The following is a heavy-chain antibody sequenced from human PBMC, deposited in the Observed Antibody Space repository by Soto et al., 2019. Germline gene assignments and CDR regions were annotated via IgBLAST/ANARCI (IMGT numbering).Heavy chain of an antibody. D-gene: IGHD3-10*01. CDR3: GRTRITMVRGPDYGMDV. Sequence: PSETLSLTCTVSGGSISSYYWSWIRQPPGKGLEWIGYIYYSGSTNYNPSLKSRVTISVDTSKNQFSLKLSSVTAADTAVYYCGRTRITMVRGPDYGMDVWGQGTTVTVSS. CDR2: IYYSGST. CDR1: GGSISSYY. V-gene: IGHV4-59*01. J-gene: IGHJ6*02.